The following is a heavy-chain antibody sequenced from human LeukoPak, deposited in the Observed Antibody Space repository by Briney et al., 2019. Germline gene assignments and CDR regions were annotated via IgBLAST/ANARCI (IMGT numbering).Heavy chain of an antibody. CDR1: GGSFSGYY. Sequence: SETLSLTCAVYGGSFSGYYWSWIRHPPGKGLEWMGEINHRGSTNYNPSLKSRVTISVNTSKNQFSLKLSSVTAADTAVYYCARQRRVRGAKEVYYYYYYYMDVWGKGTTVTVSS. CDR3: ARQRRVRGAKEVYYYYYYYMDV. D-gene: IGHD3-10*01. J-gene: IGHJ6*03. CDR2: INHRGST. V-gene: IGHV4-34*01.